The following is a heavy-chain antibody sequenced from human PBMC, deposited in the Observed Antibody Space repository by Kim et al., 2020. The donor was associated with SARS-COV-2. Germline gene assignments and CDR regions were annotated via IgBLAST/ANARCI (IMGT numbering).Heavy chain of an antibody. J-gene: IGHJ6*02. CDR2: T. CDR3: ARRGVMWGMDV. Sequence: TSYSPSFQGQVTISADKSISTAYLQWSSLKASDTAMYYCARRGVMWGMDVWGQGTTVTVSS. D-gene: IGHD2-21*01. V-gene: IGHV5-51*01.